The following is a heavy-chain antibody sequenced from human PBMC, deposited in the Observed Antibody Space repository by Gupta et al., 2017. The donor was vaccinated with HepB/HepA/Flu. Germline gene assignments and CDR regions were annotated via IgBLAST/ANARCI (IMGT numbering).Heavy chain of an antibody. D-gene: IGHD2-2*03. CDR2: IYYSGSI. CDR1: NGSISLYY. Sequence: QVQLQESGPGLVKPSETLSLTCTVSNGSISLYYWTWIRQPPGKGLEWIGYIYYSGSINYNPSLKSRVTMSVDTSKNQCSLKLRSVTTADTAVYYCARAGDGYLIDYWGQGVLVTVSS. V-gene: IGHV4-59*12. CDR3: ARAGDGYLIDY. J-gene: IGHJ4*02.